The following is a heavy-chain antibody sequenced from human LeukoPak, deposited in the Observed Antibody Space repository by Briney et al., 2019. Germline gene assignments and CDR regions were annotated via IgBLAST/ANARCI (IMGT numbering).Heavy chain of an antibody. CDR1: GASINKDY. Sequence: PSETLSLTCTVSGASINKDYWSWIRQPPGKGLEWIGYIYYSGSTNYNPSLKSRVTISVDTSKNQFSLKLSSVTAADTAVYYCARGGSSSWTYGAFDIWGQGTMVTVSS. D-gene: IGHD6-13*01. CDR2: IYYSGST. V-gene: IGHV4-59*01. J-gene: IGHJ3*02. CDR3: ARGGSSSWTYGAFDI.